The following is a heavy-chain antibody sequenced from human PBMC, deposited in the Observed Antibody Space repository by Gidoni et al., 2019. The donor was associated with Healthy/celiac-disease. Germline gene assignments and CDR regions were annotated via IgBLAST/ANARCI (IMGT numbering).Heavy chain of an antibody. CDR1: GFTFGSYA. D-gene: IGHD3-3*01. CDR3: AKGGAIFGVVTDFDY. CDR2: ISGSGGST. Sequence: EVQLLESGGGLVQPGGSLRLSCAASGFTFGSYAMSWVRQAPGKGLEWVSAISGSGGSTYYADSVKGRFTISRDNSKNTLYLQMNSLRAEDTAVYYCAKGGAIFGVVTDFDYWGQGTLVTVSS. V-gene: IGHV3-23*01. J-gene: IGHJ4*02.